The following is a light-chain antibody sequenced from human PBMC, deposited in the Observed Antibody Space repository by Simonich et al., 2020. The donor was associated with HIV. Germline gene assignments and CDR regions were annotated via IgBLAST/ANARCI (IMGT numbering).Light chain of an antibody. CDR2: KAS. CDR3: QHYNSYWALT. V-gene: IGKV1-5*03. J-gene: IGKJ4*01. Sequence: DIHMTQSPSTLSASVGDRVTITCRASQSINNWLAWYQQNPGKAPKLLIYKASSLESGVPSRVSGSGSGTEFTLTISSLHPDDFATYYCQHYNSYWALTFGGGTKVDTK. CDR1: QSINNW.